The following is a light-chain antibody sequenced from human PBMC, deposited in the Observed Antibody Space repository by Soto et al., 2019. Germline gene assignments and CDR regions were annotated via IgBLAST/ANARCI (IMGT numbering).Light chain of an antibody. V-gene: IGLV2-14*01. CDR2: DVS. Sequence: QAVVTQPASVSGSPGQSITISCTGTSSDVGGYNYVSWYQQHPGKAPKLMIYDVSNRPSGVSNRFSGSKSGNTASLTISGLQAEDEADYYCSSYTSSSTWVFGGGIKLTVL. CDR1: SSDVGGYNY. J-gene: IGLJ3*02. CDR3: SSYTSSSTWV.